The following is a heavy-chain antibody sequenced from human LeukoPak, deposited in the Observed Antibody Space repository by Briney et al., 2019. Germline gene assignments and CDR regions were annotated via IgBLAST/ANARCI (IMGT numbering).Heavy chain of an antibody. D-gene: IGHD3-10*01. V-gene: IGHV1-69*05. CDR1: GGTFSSYA. CDR3: ARGVKKRYYYYYYMDV. Sequence: SVKLSCTASGGTFSSYAISWVRQAPGQGLEWMGGIIPIFGTTNYAQKFQGRVTMTTDTSTSTAYMELRSLRSDDTAVYYCARGVKKRYYYYYYMDVWGKGTTVTVSS. J-gene: IGHJ6*03. CDR2: IIPIFGTT.